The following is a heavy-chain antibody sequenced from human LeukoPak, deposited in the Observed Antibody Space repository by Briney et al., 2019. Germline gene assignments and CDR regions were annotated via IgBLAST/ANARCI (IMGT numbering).Heavy chain of an antibody. Sequence: RAGGSLRLSCAASGFTFDDYGMSWVRQAPGKGLEWVSGISWNGGSTGYADSVKGRFTISRDNAKNSLYLQMNSLRAEDTALYYCAREGGSGSYLEYFQHWGQGTLVTVSS. CDR3: AREGGSGSYLEYFQH. V-gene: IGHV3-20*04. D-gene: IGHD3-10*01. CDR1: GFTFDDYG. J-gene: IGHJ1*01. CDR2: ISWNGGST.